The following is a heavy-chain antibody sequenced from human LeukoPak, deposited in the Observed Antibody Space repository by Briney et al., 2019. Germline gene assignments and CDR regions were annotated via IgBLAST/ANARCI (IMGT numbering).Heavy chain of an antibody. V-gene: IGHV4-59*12. Sequence: SETLSLTCTVSGGSISSYYWSWIRQPPGKGLEWIGYIYYSGSTNYNPSLKSRVTISVDTSKNQFSLKLSSATAADTAVYYCARATRGRWELPHMDVWGKGTTVTVSS. J-gene: IGHJ6*03. D-gene: IGHD1-26*01. CDR1: GGSISSYY. CDR3: ARATRGRWELPHMDV. CDR2: IYYSGST.